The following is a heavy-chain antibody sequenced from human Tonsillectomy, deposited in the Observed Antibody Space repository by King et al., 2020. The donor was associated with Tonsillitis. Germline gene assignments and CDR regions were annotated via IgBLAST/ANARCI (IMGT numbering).Heavy chain of an antibody. Sequence: VQLVESGGGLVQPGGSLRLSCAASGFTFISYAMSWVRQAPGKGLEWVSAIIGSVGRTNYAYSWKGRFTISRDNSKNTLYLQMNSLRAEDTAVYYCAKVFDKQLEGVIFDYWGQGTLVTVSS. D-gene: IGHD6-13*01. CDR2: IIGSVGRT. CDR1: GFTFISYA. V-gene: IGHV3-23*04. CDR3: AKVFDKQLEGVIFDY. J-gene: IGHJ4*02.